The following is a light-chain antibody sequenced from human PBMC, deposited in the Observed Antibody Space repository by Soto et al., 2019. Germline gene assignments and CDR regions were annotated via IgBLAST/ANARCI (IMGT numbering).Light chain of an antibody. CDR3: SSYTNSSTYV. V-gene: IGLV2-14*01. CDR2: EVS. J-gene: IGLJ1*01. Sequence: QSVLTQPASVSGSPGQSITISSTGTSSDVGGYNYVSWYQQHPGKAPKLMNYEVSNRPSGVSNRFSGSKSGNTASLTISGLQAEDEADYYCSSYTNSSTYVFGTGTKV. CDR1: SSDVGGYNY.